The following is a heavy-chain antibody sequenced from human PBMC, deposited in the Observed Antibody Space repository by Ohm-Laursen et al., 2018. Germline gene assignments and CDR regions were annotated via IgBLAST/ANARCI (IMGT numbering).Heavy chain of an antibody. CDR3: TRGRSPQFDAFDI. Sequence: SLRLSCSASGFTFSTDWMHWVRQAPGKGLVWVSRIDGDGKSTNYADSVKGRFTISRDNARNTLYLEMNSLRAEDTAVYYCTRGRSPQFDAFDIWGQGTMVTVFS. CDR1: GFTFSTDW. CDR2: IDGDGKST. V-gene: IGHV3-74*01. J-gene: IGHJ3*02. D-gene: IGHD5-24*01.